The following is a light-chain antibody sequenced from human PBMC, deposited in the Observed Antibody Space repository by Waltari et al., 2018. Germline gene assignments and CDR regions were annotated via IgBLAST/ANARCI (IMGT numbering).Light chain of an antibody. J-gene: IGKJ1*01. CDR2: HAS. CDR3: QHYVSLPAT. CDR1: QSISKY. V-gene: IGKV3-20*01. Sequence: EIVLTQSPDTLSLSPGERATLSCRASQSISKYLAWYQQKPGQAPRLLIYHASSRSTGIPDRFSGSGSGTDFSLTINRLEPEDFAVYYCQHYVSLPATFGQGTKLEIK.